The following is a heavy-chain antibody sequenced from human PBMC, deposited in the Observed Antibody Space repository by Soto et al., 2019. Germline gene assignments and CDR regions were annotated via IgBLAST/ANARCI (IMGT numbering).Heavy chain of an antibody. CDR1: GGSISSYY. Sequence: SETLSLTCTVSGGSISSYYWSWIRQPPGKGLEWIGYIYYSGSTNYNPSLKSRVIISVDRSKNQFSLKVRSVTAADTAVYYCARETYGDYVGYFDLWGQGILVIVSS. V-gene: IGHV4-59*12. J-gene: IGHJ4*02. CDR3: ARETYGDYVGYFDL. CDR2: IYYSGST. D-gene: IGHD4-17*01.